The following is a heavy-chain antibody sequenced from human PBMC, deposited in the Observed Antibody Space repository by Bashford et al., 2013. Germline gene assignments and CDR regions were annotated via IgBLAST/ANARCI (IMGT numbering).Heavy chain of an antibody. J-gene: IGHJ6*02. CDR2: IYYSGST. D-gene: IGHD6-6*01. CDR1: GGSISSGGYY. V-gene: IGHV4-31*03. Sequence: SETLSLTCTVSGGSISSGGYYWSWIRQHPGKGLEWIGYIYYSGSTYYNPSLKSRVTISVDTSKNQFSLKLSSVTAADTAVYYCARSIAARSDPPTPILWYGLWGQGPRSPSP. CDR3: ARSIAARSDPPTPILWYGL.